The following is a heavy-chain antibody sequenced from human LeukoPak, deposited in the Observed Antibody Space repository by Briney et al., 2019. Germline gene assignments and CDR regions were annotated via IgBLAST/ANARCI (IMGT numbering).Heavy chain of an antibody. CDR3: VLGYCSSTSCPRIGWFDP. V-gene: IGHV1-24*01. D-gene: IGHD2-2*01. J-gene: IGHJ5*02. CDR1: GYTLTEVS. Sequence: GASVKVSCKVSGYTLTEVSMHWVRQAPGKGLEWMGGFDPKDGETIYAQKFQGRVTMTEDTSTDTAYMELSSLRSEDTAVYYCVLGYCSSTSCPRIGWFDPWGQGTLVTVSS. CDR2: FDPKDGET.